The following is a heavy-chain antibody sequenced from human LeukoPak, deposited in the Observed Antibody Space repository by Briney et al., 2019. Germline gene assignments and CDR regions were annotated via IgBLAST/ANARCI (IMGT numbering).Heavy chain of an antibody. J-gene: IGHJ6*02. D-gene: IGHD3-10*01. CDR1: GFTFSSYA. Sequence: PGGSLRLSCAASGFTFSSYAMSWVRLAPGKGLEWVSAISGSGGSTYYADSVKGRFTISGDNSKNTLYLQMNSLRAEDTAVYYCAKDGGPTYGSGRGYYYYGMNVWGQGTTVTVSS. V-gene: IGHV3-23*01. CDR2: ISGSGGST. CDR3: AKDGGPTYGSGRGYYYYGMNV.